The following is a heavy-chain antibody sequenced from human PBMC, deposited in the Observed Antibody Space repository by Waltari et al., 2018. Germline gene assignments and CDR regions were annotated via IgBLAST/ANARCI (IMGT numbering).Heavy chain of an antibody. D-gene: IGHD3-10*01. CDR1: GDTFTNYD. CDR2: ISYDGSQK. CDR3: AKCGGLLWFKESRYMDV. Sequence: VQLVESGGGVVQPGRSLRLSCAASGDTFTNYDMHWVRQAPGKGLEWVAVISYDGSQKNSADSLKGRFTIFREHSKETLYLEMNMLRTEDTAVYYCAKCGGLLWFKESRYMDVWGKGTTVTVSS. J-gene: IGHJ6*03. V-gene: IGHV3-30*18.